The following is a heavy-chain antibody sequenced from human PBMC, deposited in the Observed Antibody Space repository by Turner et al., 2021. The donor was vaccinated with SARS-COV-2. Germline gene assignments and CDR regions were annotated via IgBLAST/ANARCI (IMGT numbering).Heavy chain of an antibody. V-gene: IGHV3-30*18. J-gene: IGHJ4*02. Sequence: QVQLVDSGGGLVQPWRSLSLSCASSGFTFSSYGMHWVRQAPGKGLEWVAVISYDGSNKYYADSVKGRFTISRDNSKNTLYLQMNSLRAEDTAVYYCAKDMEQLVPLFDYWGQGTLVTVSS. D-gene: IGHD6-13*01. CDR3: AKDMEQLVPLFDY. CDR2: ISYDGSNK. CDR1: GFTFSSYG.